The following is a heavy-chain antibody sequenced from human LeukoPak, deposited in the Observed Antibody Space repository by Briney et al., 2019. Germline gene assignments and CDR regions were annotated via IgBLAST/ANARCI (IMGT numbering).Heavy chain of an antibody. Sequence: NTGGSLRLSCAASGFTFSSYAMSWVRQAPGKGLEWVSSISSSRTSIYYADSVKGRFTISRDNAKNSLYLQMNSLRAEDTSVYYCATEGRSTTPGYWGQGTLVIVSS. CDR3: ATEGRSTTPGY. V-gene: IGHV3-21*01. J-gene: IGHJ4*02. D-gene: IGHD6-13*01. CDR1: GFTFSSYA. CDR2: ISSSRTSI.